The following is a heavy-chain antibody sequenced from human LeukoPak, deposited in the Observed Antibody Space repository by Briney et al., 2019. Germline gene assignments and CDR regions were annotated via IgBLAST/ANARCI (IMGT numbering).Heavy chain of an antibody. CDR3: AREYYYDSSGYYL. D-gene: IGHD3-22*01. V-gene: IGHV4-59*12. J-gene: IGHJ4*02. Sequence: SETLSLTCTVSGGSISSYYWSWIRQPPGKGLEWIGYIYYSGSTNYNPSLKSRVTISVDTSKNQFSLKLSSVTAADTAVYYCAREYYYDSSGYYLWGQGTLVTVSS. CDR1: GGSISSYY. CDR2: IYYSGST.